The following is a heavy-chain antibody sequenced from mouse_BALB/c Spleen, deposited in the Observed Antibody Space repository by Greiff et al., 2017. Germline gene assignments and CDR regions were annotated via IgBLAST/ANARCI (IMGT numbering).Heavy chain of an antibody. J-gene: IGHJ4*01. CDR3: TRGVGPLLAMDY. D-gene: IGHD4-1*01. CDR2: IYPGSGST. V-gene: IGHV1S22*01. CDR1: GYTFTSYW. Sequence: LQQPGSELVRPGASVKLSCKASGYTFTSYWMHWVKQRPGQGLEWIGNIYPGSGSTNYDEKFKSKATLTVDTSSSTAYMQLSSLTSEDSAVYYCTRGVGPLLAMDYWGQGTSVTVSS.